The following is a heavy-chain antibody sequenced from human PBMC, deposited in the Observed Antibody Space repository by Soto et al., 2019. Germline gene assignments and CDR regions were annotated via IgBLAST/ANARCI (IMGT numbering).Heavy chain of an antibody. CDR3: AREELAVAPTGDYYYGMDV. J-gene: IGHJ6*02. Sequence: PGGSLRLSCAASGFTFSSYGMHWVRQAPGKGLEWVAVIWYDGSNKYYADSVKGRFTISRDNSKNTLYLQMNSLRAEDTAVYYCAREELAVAPTGDYYYGMDVWGQGTTVTAP. D-gene: IGHD6-19*01. CDR2: IWYDGSNK. V-gene: IGHV3-33*01. CDR1: GFTFSSYG.